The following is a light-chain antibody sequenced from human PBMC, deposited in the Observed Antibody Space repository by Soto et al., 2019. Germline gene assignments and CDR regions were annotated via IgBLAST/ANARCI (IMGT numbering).Light chain of an antibody. V-gene: IGKV1-39*01. CDR3: QQSYNTPRT. Sequence: DIQMTQSPSSLSASVGDRVTITCRASQSVSNYLNWYQQKPGTAPKLLIYGASTLQSGVPSRFSGSGSGTSFTLTISSLQPEDFAIYYCQQSYNTPRTFGQGTKVVTK. CDR2: GAS. CDR1: QSVSNY. J-gene: IGKJ2*01.